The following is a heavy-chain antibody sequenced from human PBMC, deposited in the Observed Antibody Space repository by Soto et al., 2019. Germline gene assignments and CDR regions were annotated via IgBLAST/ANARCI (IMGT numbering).Heavy chain of an antibody. Sequence: GGSLRLSCAASGFTFDDYAMHWVRQVPGKGLEWVSGINWNSGSIGYGDSVKGRFAISRDNAKNSLHLQMNSLSAEDTAFYYCVKDESINWYSGHFRHWGQGTLVTVAS. V-gene: IGHV3-9*01. D-gene: IGHD6-13*01. CDR2: INWNSGSI. CDR1: GFTFDDYA. CDR3: VKDESINWYSGHFRH. J-gene: IGHJ1*01.